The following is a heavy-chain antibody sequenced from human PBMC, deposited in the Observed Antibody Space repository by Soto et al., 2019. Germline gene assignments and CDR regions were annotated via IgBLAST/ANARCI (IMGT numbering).Heavy chain of an antibody. Sequence: GGSLRLSCAASGFTLSRYSMNWVRQAPGKGLEWVSYISSSSNTIYYADSVKGRFTISRDNAKNSLYLQMNSLRAEDAAVYYCARALRITGTRGGYYYYTDVWGKGTTVTVSS. CDR2: ISSSSNTI. CDR1: GFTLSRYS. J-gene: IGHJ6*03. D-gene: IGHD1-7*01. CDR3: ARALRITGTRGGYYYYTDV. V-gene: IGHV3-48*01.